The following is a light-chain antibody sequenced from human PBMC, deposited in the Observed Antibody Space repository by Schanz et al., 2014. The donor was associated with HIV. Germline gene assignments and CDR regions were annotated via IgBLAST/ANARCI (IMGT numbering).Light chain of an antibody. CDR1: STNIGSYT. CDR2: SND. Sequence: QSVLTQPPSASGTPGQRVTISCSGSSTNIGSYTVHWYLQLPGTAPQLLIYSNDQRPSGVPDRLSGSKSGASASLAISGLQSEDEADYYCAAWDDSLNGVVFGGGTKLTVL. CDR3: AAWDDSLNGVV. V-gene: IGLV1-44*01. J-gene: IGLJ2*01.